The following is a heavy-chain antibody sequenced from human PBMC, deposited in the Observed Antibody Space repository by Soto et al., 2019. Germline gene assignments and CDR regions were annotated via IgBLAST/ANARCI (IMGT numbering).Heavy chain of an antibody. Sequence: QVQLVQSGAEVKKPGSSVKVSCKASGGTFSSYAISWVRQAPGQGLEWMGGIIPIFGTANYAQKFQGRVTITADKSTRKAYMELSSLRSEETAVYYCAIAVAGTDPTFSFDYWGQGTLVTVSS. CDR2: IIPIFGTA. V-gene: IGHV1-69*06. CDR1: GGTFSSYA. D-gene: IGHD6-19*01. J-gene: IGHJ4*02. CDR3: AIAVAGTDPTFSFDY.